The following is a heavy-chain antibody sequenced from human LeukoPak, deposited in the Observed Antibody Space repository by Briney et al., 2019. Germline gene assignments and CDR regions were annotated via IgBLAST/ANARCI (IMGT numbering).Heavy chain of an antibody. J-gene: IGHJ4*02. D-gene: IGHD2-2*01. CDR1: GFTFSSYA. CDR2: ISGSGGST. V-gene: IGHV3-23*01. CDR3: AGGPYCSSTSCPPPRGDY. Sequence: GGSLRLSCAASGFTFSSYAMSWVRQAPGKGLEWVSAISGSGGSTYYADSAKGRFTISRDNSKNTLYLQMNSLRAEDTAVYYCAGGPYCSSTSCPPPRGDYWGQGTLVTVSS.